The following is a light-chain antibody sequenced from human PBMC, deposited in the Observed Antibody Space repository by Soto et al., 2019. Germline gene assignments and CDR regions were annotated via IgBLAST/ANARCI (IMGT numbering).Light chain of an antibody. CDR1: QTVSSN. CDR3: QQYHNWPPQYT. J-gene: IGKJ2*01. Sequence: EIEMTQSPATLSVSPGERATLSCRASQTVSSNSAWYQQKPGQAPRLLIHGASTRATGVPARFSGSGSGTDFTLTISSLQSEDFAVYYCQQYHNWPPQYTFGQGTKLQIK. V-gene: IGKV3-15*01. CDR2: GAS.